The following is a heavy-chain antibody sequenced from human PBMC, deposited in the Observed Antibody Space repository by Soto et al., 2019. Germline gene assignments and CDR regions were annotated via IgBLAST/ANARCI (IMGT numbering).Heavy chain of an antibody. CDR2: ISGSGNNT. CDR1: GFTFSDHV. Sequence: PGGSLRLSCAASGFTFSDHVMSWVRQAPGKGLEWVSGISGSGNNTYYADSVKGRFTISGDKSKNTLYLQMNSLRAEDTAVYYCAKDVTSTVAFGFFDYWGQGTLVTVSS. D-gene: IGHD2-15*01. V-gene: IGHV3-23*01. CDR3: AKDVTSTVAFGFFDY. J-gene: IGHJ4*02.